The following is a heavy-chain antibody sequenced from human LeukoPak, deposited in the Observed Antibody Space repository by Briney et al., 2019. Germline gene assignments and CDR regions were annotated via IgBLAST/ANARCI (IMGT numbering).Heavy chain of an antibody. J-gene: IGHJ1*01. CDR2: IYTSGST. V-gene: IGHV4-4*07. CDR1: GVSISSYY. Sequence: PSETLSLTCTVSGVSISSYYWSWIRQPAGKGLEWIGRIYTSGSTNYNPSPKSRVTMSVDTSKNQFSLKLSSVTAADTAVYYCARDPPDYGDYGEYSQHWGQGTLVTVSS. D-gene: IGHD4-17*01. CDR3: ARDPPDYGDYGEYSQH.